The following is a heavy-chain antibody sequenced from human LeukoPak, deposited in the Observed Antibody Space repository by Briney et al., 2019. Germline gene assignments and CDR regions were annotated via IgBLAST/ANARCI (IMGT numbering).Heavy chain of an antibody. CDR2: IYPGDSDT. CDR3: ARLGYDSSGYVEYFQH. CDR1: GYSFTSYW. V-gene: IGHV5-51*01. J-gene: IGHJ1*01. Sequence: GESLKISCKGSGYSFTSYWIGWVRQMPGKGLEWMGIIYPGDSDTRYSPSFQGQVTISADKSISTAYLQWSSLKASDTAMYYCARLGYDSSGYVEYFQHWGQGTLVTVSS. D-gene: IGHD3-22*01.